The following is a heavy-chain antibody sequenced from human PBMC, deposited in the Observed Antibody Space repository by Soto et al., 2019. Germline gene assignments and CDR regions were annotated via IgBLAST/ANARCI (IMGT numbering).Heavy chain of an antibody. CDR1: GYTFTSYD. J-gene: IGHJ6*02. CDR3: ARQWELSGYYYGMDV. V-gene: IGHV1-8*01. CDR2: MNPNSGNT. Sequence: ASVKVSCKASGYTFTSYDINWVRQATGQGLEWMGWMNPNSGNTGYAQKFQGRVTMTRDTSISTAYMELSSLRSEDTAVYYCARQWELSGYYYGMDVWGQGTTVTVSS. D-gene: IGHD1-26*01.